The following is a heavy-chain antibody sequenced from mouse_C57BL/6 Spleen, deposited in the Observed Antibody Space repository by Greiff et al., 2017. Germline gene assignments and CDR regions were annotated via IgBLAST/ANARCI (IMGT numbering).Heavy chain of an antibody. D-gene: IGHD4-1*01. CDR3: ASEVEGAKDWGY. CDR1: GYTFSSYW. J-gene: IGHJ4*01. CDR2: IYSGGGST. Sequence: QVQLQQSGAELVQPGASVKMSCKASGYTFSSYWITWVRQWPGKGLEWIGNIYSGGGSTNYIEKFKSKATLAGDNASSTAYMQISSLTSEDSAVYYCASEVEGAKDWGYRGHGIPVT. V-gene: IGHV1-55*01.